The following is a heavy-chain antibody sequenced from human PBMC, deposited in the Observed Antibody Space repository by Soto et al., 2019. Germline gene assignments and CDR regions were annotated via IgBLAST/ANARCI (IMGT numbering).Heavy chain of an antibody. D-gene: IGHD1-26*01. Sequence: GGSLRLSCAASGFTFSSYAMHWVRQAPGKGLEWVAVISYDGSNKYYADSVKGRFTISRDNSKNTLYLQMNSLRAEDTAVYYCASAPYPASLIYYYYYYMDVWGKGTTVTVSS. V-gene: IGHV3-30-3*01. CDR1: GFTFSSYA. J-gene: IGHJ6*03. CDR3: ASAPYPASLIYYYYYYMDV. CDR2: ISYDGSNK.